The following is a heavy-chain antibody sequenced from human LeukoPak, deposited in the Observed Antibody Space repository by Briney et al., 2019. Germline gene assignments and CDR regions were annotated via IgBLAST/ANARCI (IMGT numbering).Heavy chain of an antibody. D-gene: IGHD3-10*01. CDR3: TRAGFGRYGTDV. CDR2: VDGSSRTI. V-gene: IGHV3-48*01. Sequence: GGSLRLSCVASGFTLSSYSMNWVRQAPGKGLEWVSYVDGSSRTIYYTDSAKGRFTISRDNAKNSLYLHMSSLRVEDTAVYYCTRAGFGRYGTDVWGQGTTVTVSS. CDR1: GFTLSSYS. J-gene: IGHJ6*02.